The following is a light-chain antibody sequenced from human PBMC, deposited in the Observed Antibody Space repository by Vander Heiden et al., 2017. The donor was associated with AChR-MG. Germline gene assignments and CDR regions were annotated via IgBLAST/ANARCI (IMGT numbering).Light chain of an antibody. Sequence: QSALTQPASVSGSPGQSINISCTGTSSDVGSYSFVSWYQHHPGKAPKLIIYEVNKRPSGISNRFSGSKSGNTASLTISGLLAEDEADYYCCSYAGSSALVFGGGTKVTVL. CDR2: EVN. J-gene: IGLJ3*02. CDR3: CSYAGSSALV. CDR1: SSDVGSYSF. V-gene: IGLV2-23*02.